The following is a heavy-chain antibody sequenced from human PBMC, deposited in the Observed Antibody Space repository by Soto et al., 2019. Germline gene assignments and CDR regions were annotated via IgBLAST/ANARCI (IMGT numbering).Heavy chain of an antibody. D-gene: IGHD1-26*01. Sequence: SETLSLTCAVYGGSFSGYSWTWIRQSPGKGLEWIGQINHSGSTNYNLSLKSRVTISLVTSKNQFSLELTSVTAADTAVYYCARGLFSENYYSGGWYYFDSWGQGTLVTVSS. J-gene: IGHJ4*02. CDR3: ARGLFSENYYSGGWYYFDS. V-gene: IGHV4-34*01. CDR1: GGSFSGYS. CDR2: INHSGST.